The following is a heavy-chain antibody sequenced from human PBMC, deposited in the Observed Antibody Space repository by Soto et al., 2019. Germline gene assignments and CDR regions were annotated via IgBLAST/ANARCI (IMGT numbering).Heavy chain of an antibody. CDR3: ARTSPVAGGFDY. CDR2: IYYTT. D-gene: IGHD6-19*01. J-gene: IGHJ4*02. V-gene: IGHV4-59*01. Sequence: SETLSLTCTVSGCSISNYYWSWIRQAPGKGLEWIGYIYYTTNYNPSLKSRVTISADTSKNQISLKLTSVTAADTAVYYCARTSPVAGGFDYWGQGTLVTVS. CDR1: GCSISNYY.